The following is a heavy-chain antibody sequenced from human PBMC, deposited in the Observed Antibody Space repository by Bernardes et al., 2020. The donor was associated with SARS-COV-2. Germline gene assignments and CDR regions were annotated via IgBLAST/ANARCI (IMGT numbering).Heavy chain of an antibody. CDR2: INPHTSDT. CDR1: GYPLSDKY. CDR3: ATSPTETGDH. D-gene: IGHD2-21*02. J-gene: IGHJ4*02. V-gene: IGHV1-2*02. Sequence: ASVKVSCKTSGYPLSDKYIHWVRQAPGQGLEWMGWINPHTSDTNYAGKFQGRVTLTRDTSISTAYMELSRLRSDDTAIYYCATSPTETGDHWGQGTLVTVSS.